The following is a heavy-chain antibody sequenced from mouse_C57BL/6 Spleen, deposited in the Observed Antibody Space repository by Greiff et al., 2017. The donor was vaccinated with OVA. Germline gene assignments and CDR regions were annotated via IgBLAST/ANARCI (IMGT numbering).Heavy chain of an antibody. D-gene: IGHD3-1*01. V-gene: IGHV1-15*01. CDR1: GYTFTDYE. Sequence: VKLMESGAELVRPGASVTLSCKASGYTFTDYEMHWVKQTPVHGLEWIGAIDPETGGTAYNQKFKGKAILTADKSSSTAYMELRSLTSEDSAVYYCTRSGTRYFDYWGQGTTLTVSS. J-gene: IGHJ2*01. CDR2: IDPETGGT. CDR3: TRSGTRYFDY.